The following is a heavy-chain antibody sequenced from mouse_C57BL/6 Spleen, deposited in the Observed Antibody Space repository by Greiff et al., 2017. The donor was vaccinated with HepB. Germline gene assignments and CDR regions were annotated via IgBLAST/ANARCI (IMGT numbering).Heavy chain of an antibody. Sequence: EVQVVESEGGLVQPGSSMKLSCTASGFTFSDYYMAWVRQVPEKGLEWVANINHDGSSTYYLDSLKSRFIISRDNAKNILYLQMSSLKSEDTATYYCARDSYYEGYYAMDYWGQGTSVTVSS. CDR3: ARDSYYEGYYAMDY. D-gene: IGHD2-12*01. CDR1: GFTFSDYY. CDR2: INHDGSST. J-gene: IGHJ4*01. V-gene: IGHV5-16*01.